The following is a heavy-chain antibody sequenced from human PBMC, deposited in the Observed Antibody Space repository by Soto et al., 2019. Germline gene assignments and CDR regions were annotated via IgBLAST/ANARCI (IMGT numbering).Heavy chain of an antibody. J-gene: IGHJ4*02. CDR1: GFTFSNYW. V-gene: IGHV3-74*01. CDR3: ARDRDFGGNEQGY. Sequence: GSLRLSCAASGFTFSNYWVHWVRQAPGMGLVWVSRINSDGSYTSYADSVKGRFTISRDNPKSTLYLQMNSLRAEDTAIYYCARDRDFGGNEQGYWGQGTLVTVSS. CDR2: INSDGSYT. D-gene: IGHD1-26*01.